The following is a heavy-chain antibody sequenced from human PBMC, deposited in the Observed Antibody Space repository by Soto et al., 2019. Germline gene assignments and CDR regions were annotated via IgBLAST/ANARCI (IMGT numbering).Heavy chain of an antibody. D-gene: IGHD2-21*01. J-gene: IGHJ6*02. CDR1: GYPFTSYG. CDR2: ISAYNGNI. V-gene: IGHV1-18*04. Sequence: VQLVQSGAAVKKPGASVKVSCKASGYPFTSYGIRRVRQAPGKGLAWMGWISAYNGNINYAQNLQGRVTMTTDTPTSTAYREPRSLRSDDTAVYSGATEGGVSYYYYGMAVWGQGTPVTVSS. CDR3: ATEGGVSYYYYGMAV.